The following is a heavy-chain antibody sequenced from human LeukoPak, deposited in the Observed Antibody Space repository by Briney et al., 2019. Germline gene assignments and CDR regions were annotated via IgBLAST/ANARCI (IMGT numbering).Heavy chain of an antibody. D-gene: IGHD5-24*01. J-gene: IGHJ2*01. CDR3: ARDASAHGYSPGWYFDL. V-gene: IGHV3-21*01. CDR2: ISASSTYI. Sequence: PGGSLRLSCAGSGFTFSIYSMNWVRQAPGKGLEWVSCISASSTYIWYADSVKGRFTISRDNAKNTLYLQMNSLRAEDTAVYYCARDASAHGYSPGWYFDLWGRGTLVTVSS. CDR1: GFTFSIYS.